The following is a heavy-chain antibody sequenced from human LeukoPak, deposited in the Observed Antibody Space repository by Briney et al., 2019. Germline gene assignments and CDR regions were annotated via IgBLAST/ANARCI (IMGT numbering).Heavy chain of an antibody. D-gene: IGHD6-13*01. V-gene: IGHV4-59*01. J-gene: IGHJ4*02. CDR3: ARHGTIAAAGYFDY. CDR2: IYYSGSS. CDR1: GGSTSSYY. Sequence: KASETLSLTCTVSGGSTSSYYWSWIRQPPGKGLEWIGYIYYSGSSNYNPSLKSRVTMLVDTSKNQFSLKLTSVTAADTAVYYCARHGTIAAAGYFDYWGQGSLVTVSS.